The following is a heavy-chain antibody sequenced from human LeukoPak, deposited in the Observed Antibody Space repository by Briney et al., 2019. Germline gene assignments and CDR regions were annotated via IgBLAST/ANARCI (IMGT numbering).Heavy chain of an antibody. CDR3: ARAGGNYYYYYMDV. V-gene: IGHV3-30*03. Sequence: PGRSLRLSCAASGFTFSSYGMHWVRQAPGKGLEWVAVISYDGSNKYYADSVKGRFTISRDNSKNTLYLQMNSLRAEDTAVYYCARAGGNYYYYYMDVWGKGTTVTVSS. CDR2: ISYDGSNK. D-gene: IGHD4-23*01. CDR1: GFTFSSYG. J-gene: IGHJ6*03.